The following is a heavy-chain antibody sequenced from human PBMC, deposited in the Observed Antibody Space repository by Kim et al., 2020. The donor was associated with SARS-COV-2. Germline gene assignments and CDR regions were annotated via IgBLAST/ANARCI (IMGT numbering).Heavy chain of an antibody. CDR1: GFTFNNYG. CDR3: GDYHGAGGHFTY. J-gene: IGHJ6*03. D-gene: IGHD3-10*01. CDR2: FTRDGIT. Sequence: GGSLRLSCAASGFTFNNYGMTWVRQAPGKGLEWVSSFTRDGITYYAAVVKGRSTISRDNSKNVLSLQMNSLRVEDTAVYYCGDYHGAGGHFTYWGKGTTV. V-gene: IGHV3-23*01.